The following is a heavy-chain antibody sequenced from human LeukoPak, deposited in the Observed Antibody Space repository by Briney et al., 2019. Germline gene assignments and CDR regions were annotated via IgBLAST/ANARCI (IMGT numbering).Heavy chain of an antibody. Sequence: KPGGSLRLSCAASGFTFSDYYMRWIRQAPGKGLEWVSYISSSGSTIYYADSVKGRFTISRDNAENSVYLQMNSLRAEDTAVYYCARDRIPYCSGGSCYWFDPWGQGTLVTVSS. V-gene: IGHV3-11*01. J-gene: IGHJ5*02. CDR1: GFTFSDYY. D-gene: IGHD2-15*01. CDR3: ARDRIPYCSGGSCYWFDP. CDR2: ISSSGSTI.